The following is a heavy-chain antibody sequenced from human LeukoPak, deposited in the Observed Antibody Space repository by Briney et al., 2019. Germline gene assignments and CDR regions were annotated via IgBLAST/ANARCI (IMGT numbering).Heavy chain of an antibody. V-gene: IGHV3-15*01. CDR1: GFTFSNAW. Sequence: GGSLRLSCAASGFTFSNAWMSWVRQAPGKGLEWVSRIKSKTDGGTTDYAAPEKGRFTISRDDSKNTLYLQMNSLKTEDTAVYYCTTDRSYYQLLGSRRALDIWGQGTMVTVSS. CDR2: IKSKTDGGTT. CDR3: TTDRSYYQLLGSRRALDI. J-gene: IGHJ3*02. D-gene: IGHD2-2*01.